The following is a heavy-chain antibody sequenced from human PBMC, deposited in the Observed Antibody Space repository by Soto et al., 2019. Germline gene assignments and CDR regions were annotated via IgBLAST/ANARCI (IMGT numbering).Heavy chain of an antibody. D-gene: IGHD2-2*01. Sequence: EVHLLESGGGLVHPGGSLTLSCVASGFTFSHYTLNWVRQPPGKGPEWVSTISDRPTGHSHYAESVRGRFVISRGDSRNTVYLQMASLRADDTALYYCTTRLNAHFDYLGQGGRVTVSS. CDR2: ISDRPTGHS. CDR3: TTRLNAHFDY. V-gene: IGHV3-23*01. J-gene: IGHJ4*02. CDR1: GFTFSHYT.